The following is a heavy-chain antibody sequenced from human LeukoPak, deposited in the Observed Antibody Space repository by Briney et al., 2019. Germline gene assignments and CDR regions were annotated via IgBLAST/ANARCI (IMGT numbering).Heavy chain of an antibody. J-gene: IGHJ4*02. V-gene: IGHV1-8*03. Sequence: VSVKVSCKASGYTFTSYDINWVRQATGQGLEWMGWMNPNSGNTGYAQKFQGRVTITRNTSISTAYMELGSLRSEDTAVYYCARAYDFWSGYSALYYFDYWGQGTPVTVSS. CDR1: GYTFTSYD. CDR3: ARAYDFWSGYSALYYFDY. CDR2: MNPNSGNT. D-gene: IGHD3-3*01.